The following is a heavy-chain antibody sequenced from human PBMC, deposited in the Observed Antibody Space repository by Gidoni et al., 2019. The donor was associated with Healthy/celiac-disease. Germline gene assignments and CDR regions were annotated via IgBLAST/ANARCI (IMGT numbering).Heavy chain of an antibody. V-gene: IGHV1-69*02. CDR3: ARGGTATLMYSFDY. Sequence: QLQLVQSGAEVTKPGSSVKVSCKASGGTFSSYTISWGRQAPGQGFVWLGRIIPILGIANYAQKCQGRVTITADKSTSTAYMELSSLRSEDTAVYYCARGGTATLMYSFDYWGQGTLVTVSS. CDR1: GGTFSSYT. D-gene: IGHD5-12*01. CDR2: IIPILGIA. J-gene: IGHJ4*02.